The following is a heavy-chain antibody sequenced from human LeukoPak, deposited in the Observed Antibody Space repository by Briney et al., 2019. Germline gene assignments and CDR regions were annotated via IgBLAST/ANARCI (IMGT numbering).Heavy chain of an antibody. D-gene: IGHD1-26*01. CDR3: AEARGDSGSYSFEY. V-gene: IGHV3-43*02. Sequence: GGSLRLSCAASGFTFDDYAMNWVRQAPGKGLEWVSRISGDGVSTYYADSVKGRFTISRDNSKNSLYLQMNSLRTEDTAFYYCAEARGDSGSYSFEYWGQGTLVTVSS. CDR1: GFTFDDYA. CDR2: ISGDGVST. J-gene: IGHJ4*02.